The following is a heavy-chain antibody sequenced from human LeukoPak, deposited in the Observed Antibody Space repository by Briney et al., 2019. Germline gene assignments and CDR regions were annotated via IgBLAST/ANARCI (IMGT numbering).Heavy chain of an antibody. V-gene: IGHV3-48*01. CDR2: ISSSSSTI. Sequence: GSLRLSCAASGFTFSSYSMNWVRQAPGKGLEWVSYISSSSSTIYYADSVKGRFTISRDNAKNSLYLQMNSLRAEDTAVYYCARYPQYCSSTSCYRYGMDVWGQGTTVTVSS. CDR3: ARYPQYCSSTSCYRYGMDV. CDR1: GFTFSSYS. D-gene: IGHD2-2*01. J-gene: IGHJ6*02.